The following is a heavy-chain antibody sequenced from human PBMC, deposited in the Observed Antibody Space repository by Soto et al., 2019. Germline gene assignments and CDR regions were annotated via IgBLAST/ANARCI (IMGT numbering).Heavy chain of an antibody. J-gene: IGHJ4*02. D-gene: IGHD1-7*01. CDR1: GGSVSSGNVY. Sequence: VQLQESGPGLVRPSETLALTCTVSGGSVSSGNVYWSWIRQSPGKGLEWIGHIYFNGKAYYSPSRKSRLAIALDTSNNHFSLKLSSVSAAATAVYYCAHDSHGGNTFFDIWGQGAPVTVSS. CDR3: AHDSHGGNTFFDI. V-gene: IGHV4-30-4*01. CDR2: IYFNGKA.